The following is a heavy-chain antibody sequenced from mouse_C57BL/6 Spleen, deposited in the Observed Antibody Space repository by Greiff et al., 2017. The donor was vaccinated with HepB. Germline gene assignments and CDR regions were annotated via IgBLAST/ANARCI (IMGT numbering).Heavy chain of an antibody. CDR3: AREGQLRLRGYYFDY. D-gene: IGHD3-2*02. CDR2: IHPNSGST. CDR1: GYTFTSYC. Sequence: QVQLQHPGAELVKPGASVKLSCKASGYTFTSYCLHWVKQRPGQGLEWSGMIHPNSGSTNYNEKFKSKSTLTVVKSSSTAYMQLSSLTSEDSAVYYCAREGQLRLRGYYFDYWGQGTTLTVSS. V-gene: IGHV1-64*01. J-gene: IGHJ2*01.